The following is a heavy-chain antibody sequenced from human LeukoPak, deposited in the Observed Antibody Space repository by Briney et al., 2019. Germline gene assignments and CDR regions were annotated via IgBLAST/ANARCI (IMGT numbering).Heavy chain of an antibody. V-gene: IGHV4-59*08. D-gene: IGHD2-15*01. CDR2: IYYSGST. CDR1: GGSTSSYY. Sequence: SETLSLTCTVSGGSTSSYYWSWIRQPPGKGLEWIAYIYYSGSTKYNPSLKSRVTISVDTSKDQFSLNLNSVTAADTAVSYCARHARNILNAYDIWGQGTMVTVSS. CDR3: ARHARNILNAYDI. J-gene: IGHJ3*02.